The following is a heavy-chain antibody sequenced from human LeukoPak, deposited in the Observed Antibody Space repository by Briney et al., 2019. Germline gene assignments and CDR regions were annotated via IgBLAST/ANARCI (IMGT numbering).Heavy chain of an antibody. CDR1: GYSISSTYY. D-gene: IGHD6-13*01. CDR2: IYHVGSP. V-gene: IGHV4-38-2*02. J-gene: IGHJ4*02. Sequence: SETLSLTCSVSGYSISSTYYWGWIRQTPGKGLEWIGTIYHVGSPYYSPSLKSRVTISLYTAENQFSLRLDSVTDADTAVYYCARDHSSSSEDYWGQGTLVTVSS. CDR3: ARDHSSSSEDY.